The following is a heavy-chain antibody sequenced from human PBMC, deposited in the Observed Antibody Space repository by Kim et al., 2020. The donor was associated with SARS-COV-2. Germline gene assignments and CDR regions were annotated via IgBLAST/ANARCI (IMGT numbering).Heavy chain of an antibody. CDR3: AKGYYGVNSYGRHCAD. J-gene: IGHJ4*02. Sequence: GGSLRLSCAASGFTLSSYAMTWVRQAPGRGLEWVSVIYSAGSRTCYADSVKGRFTISRDESKNMLYLQMNSLRAEDTAVYYCAKGYYGVNSYGRHCADWGQGTLGTVSS. CDR2: IYSAGSRT. D-gene: IGHD4-17*01. CDR1: GFTLSSYA. V-gene: IGHV3-23*03.